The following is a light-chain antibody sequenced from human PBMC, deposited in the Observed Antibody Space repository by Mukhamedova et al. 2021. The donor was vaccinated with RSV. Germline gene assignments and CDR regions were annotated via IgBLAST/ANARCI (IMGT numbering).Light chain of an antibody. Sequence: ASQNINKWLAWYQLKPGKAPKLLIYDASTLESGVPSRFSGSASGAEFTLTISSLQPDDVAIYYCQQYNYYFGPGTKVDIK. CDR3: QQYNYY. CDR1: QNINKW. V-gene: IGKV1-5*03. CDR2: DAS. J-gene: IGKJ3*01.